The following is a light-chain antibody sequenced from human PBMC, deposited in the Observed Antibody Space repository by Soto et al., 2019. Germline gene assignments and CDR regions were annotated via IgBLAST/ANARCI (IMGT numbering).Light chain of an antibody. Sequence: QSALTQPASVSGSPGQSITISCTGSNSDVGSYNYVSWYQQHPGKAPKLMISEVNNRPSGVSNRFSGSKSGNTASLFISGLQAEDEAVYYCSSHSSSSTPVVFGGGTKLTVL. J-gene: IGLJ2*01. CDR2: EVN. CDR3: SSHSSSSTPVV. V-gene: IGLV2-14*01. CDR1: NSDVGSYNY.